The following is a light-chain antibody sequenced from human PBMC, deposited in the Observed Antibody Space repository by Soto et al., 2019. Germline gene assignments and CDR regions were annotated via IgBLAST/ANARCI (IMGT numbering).Light chain of an antibody. J-gene: IGKJ2*01. V-gene: IGKV3-15*01. CDR1: QSVSSN. CDR3: QQYNNWPQT. Sequence: EIVMTQSPATLSVSPGERATLSCRASQSVSSNLAWYQQKPGQAPRLLIYGASTRATGIPARFSGSGSGTEFTLTISSLQSEEFAVYYCQQYNNWPQTFGQGNKLEIK. CDR2: GAS.